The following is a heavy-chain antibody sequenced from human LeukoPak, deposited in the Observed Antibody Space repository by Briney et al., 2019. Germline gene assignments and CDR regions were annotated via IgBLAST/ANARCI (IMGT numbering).Heavy chain of an antibody. CDR1: GGSFSGYY. Sequence: SETLSLTCAVYGGSFSGYYWSWIRQPPGKGLEWIGEINHSGSTNYNPSLKSRVTISVDTSKNQFSLKLSSVTAADTAVYYCARAGSGWYRPTVDYWGQGTLVTVSS. CDR3: ARAGSGWYRPTVDY. CDR2: INHSGST. V-gene: IGHV4-34*01. J-gene: IGHJ4*02. D-gene: IGHD6-19*01.